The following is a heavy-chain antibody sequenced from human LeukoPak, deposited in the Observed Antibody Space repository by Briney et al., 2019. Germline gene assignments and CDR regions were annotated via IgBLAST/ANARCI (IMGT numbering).Heavy chain of an antibody. V-gene: IGHV4-38-2*02. J-gene: IGHJ6*03. CDR1: GYSISSGYY. CDR2: IYHSGST. D-gene: IGHD2-15*01. CDR3: ARGYCSGGSCYSYYYYNYMDV. Sequence: SETLSLTRTVSGYSISSGYYWGWIRQPPGKGLEWIGSIYHSGSTYYNPSLKSRVTISVDTSKNQFSLKLSSVTAADTAVYYCARGYCSGGSCYSYYYYNYMDVWGKGTTVTVSS.